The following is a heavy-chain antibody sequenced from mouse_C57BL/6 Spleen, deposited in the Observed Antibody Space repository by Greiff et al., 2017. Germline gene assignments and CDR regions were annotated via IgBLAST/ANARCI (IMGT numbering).Heavy chain of an antibody. CDR3: ARNYGSSYDY. V-gene: IGHV1-64*01. CDR1: GYTFTSYW. CDR2: IHPNSGST. D-gene: IGHD1-1*01. J-gene: IGHJ2*01. Sequence: VQLQQPGTELVKPGASGYTFTSYWMHWVKQRPGQGLEWIGMIHPNSGSTNYNEKFKSKATLTVDKSSSTAYMQLSSLTSKDSAVYYCARNYGSSYDYWGQGTTLTVSS.